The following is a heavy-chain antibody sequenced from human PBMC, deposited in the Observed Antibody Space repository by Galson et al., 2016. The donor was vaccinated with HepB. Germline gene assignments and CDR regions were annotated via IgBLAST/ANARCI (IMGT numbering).Heavy chain of an antibody. CDR3: ASENTASGAFDI. D-gene: IGHD2-21*02. Sequence: SVKVSCKASGYFSDHYIHWVRQAPGQGLEWMGTIHAIHSRRTNYAQQFQGRFSLSTDTSTSTVYMDLGSLRSDDTALYYCASENTASGAFDIWGQGTMVTVSS. CDR2: IHAIHSRRT. CDR1: GYFSDHY. J-gene: IGHJ3*02. V-gene: IGHV1-46*01.